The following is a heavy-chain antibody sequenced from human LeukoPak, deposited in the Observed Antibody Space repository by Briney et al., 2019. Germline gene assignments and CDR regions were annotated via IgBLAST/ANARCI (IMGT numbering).Heavy chain of an antibody. V-gene: IGHV4-61*02. Sequence: SETLSLTCTVSGGSISSGSYYWSWIRQPAGKGLEWIGRIYTSGSTNYNPSLKSRVTISVDTSKNQFSLKLSSETAADTAVYYCARASGLRFLEPGEFDPWGQGTLVTVSS. CDR3: ARASGLRFLEPGEFDP. J-gene: IGHJ5*02. CDR2: IYTSGST. CDR1: GGSISSGSYY. D-gene: IGHD3-3*01.